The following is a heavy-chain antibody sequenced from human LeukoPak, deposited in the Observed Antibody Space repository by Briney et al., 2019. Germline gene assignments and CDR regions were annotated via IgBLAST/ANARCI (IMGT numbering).Heavy chain of an antibody. Sequence: VGSLRLSCAASGFTVSSNYMSWVRQATGKGLGWVSVIYSGGSTYYADSVKGRFTLSRDNSKNTLYLQMNSLRAEDTAVYYCARVPVAGTFPIGYMDVWGKGTTVTVSS. D-gene: IGHD6-19*01. CDR2: IYSGGST. J-gene: IGHJ6*03. CDR1: GFTVSSNY. CDR3: ARVPVAGTFPIGYMDV. V-gene: IGHV3-53*01.